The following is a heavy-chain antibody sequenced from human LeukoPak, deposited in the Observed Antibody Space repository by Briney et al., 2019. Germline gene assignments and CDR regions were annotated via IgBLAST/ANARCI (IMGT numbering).Heavy chain of an antibody. CDR3: ARGRPHGDDY. Sequence: PGGSLRLSCAASGFTFSSYWMNWVRHAPGQGLVWVSRIASDWSSTTYADSVNGRFSISRENAKNTLYLQKNSLRVEDTAVYYCARGRPHGDDYWGQGTLVTVSS. V-gene: IGHV3-74*01. CDR1: GFTFSSYW. D-gene: IGHD2-21*01. J-gene: IGHJ4*02. CDR2: IASDWSST.